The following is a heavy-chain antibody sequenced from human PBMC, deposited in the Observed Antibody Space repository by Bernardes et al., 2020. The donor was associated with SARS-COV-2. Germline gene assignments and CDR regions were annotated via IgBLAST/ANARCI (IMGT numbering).Heavy chain of an antibody. CDR2: IYPGDSNT. V-gene: IGHV5-51*01. D-gene: IGHD3-10*01. CDR1: VYSFISYW. J-gene: IGHJ5*02. CDR3: ARRPLGGSYSWFAP. Sequence: GESLKISCQASVYSFISYWIGWVRQMPGKGLEWIGIIYPGDSNTRYNPSFEGRVTISADRSINTAYLQWSSLKASDTAIYYCARRPLGGSYSWFAPWGQGTLVTVSS.